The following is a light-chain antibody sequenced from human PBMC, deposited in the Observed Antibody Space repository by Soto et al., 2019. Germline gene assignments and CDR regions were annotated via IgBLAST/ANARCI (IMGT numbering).Light chain of an antibody. Sequence: EIVLTQSPATLSLSPGERAALSCRASQSVSSYLAWYQQKFGRAPRLLIYDASNRATGIPARFSGSGSATDFTLTISSLEPEDFAIYYCQQRYNWPLTFGQGTKVDIK. CDR1: QSVSSY. CDR2: DAS. CDR3: QQRYNWPLT. J-gene: IGKJ1*01. V-gene: IGKV3-11*01.